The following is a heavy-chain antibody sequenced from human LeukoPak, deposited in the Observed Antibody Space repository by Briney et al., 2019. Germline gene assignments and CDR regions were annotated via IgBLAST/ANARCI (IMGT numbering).Heavy chain of an antibody. V-gene: IGHV4-61*08. Sequence: ADTLSLTCTVSGGSVSSGGYYWSWIRQPPGKGLEWIGYMYYRGSTNYNPSLESRVTISVETSKNQFALKLSSVTAADTAFYYCARVKDLTFDIWGQGTMVTVSS. CDR1: GGSVSSGGYY. CDR3: ARVKDLTFDI. CDR2: MYYRGST. J-gene: IGHJ3*02.